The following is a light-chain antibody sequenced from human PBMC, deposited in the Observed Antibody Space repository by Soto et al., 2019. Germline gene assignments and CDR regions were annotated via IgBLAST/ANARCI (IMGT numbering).Light chain of an antibody. CDR1: SSDVGGYNY. V-gene: IGLV2-14*01. J-gene: IGLJ2*01. CDR3: SSYTSSSSPLV. Sequence: QSALTQPASVSGSPGQSITISCTGTSSDVGGYNYVSWYQQHPGKAPKLMLYEVSNRPSGVSNRFSGSKSGNTASLTTSGLQAEDEADYYCSSYTSSSSPLVFGGGTKLTVL. CDR2: EVS.